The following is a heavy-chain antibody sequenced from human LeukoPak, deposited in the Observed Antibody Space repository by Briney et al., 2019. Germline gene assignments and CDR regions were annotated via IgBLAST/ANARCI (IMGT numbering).Heavy chain of an antibody. CDR3: ATYDNSGYYFDY. D-gene: IGHD3-22*01. CDR1: GESLRRSY. Sequence: SETLSLTCAVYGESLRRSYWTWIRQPPGKGLEWIGEINHSGNTNYNPYLKSRVTISVDTSKNHFSLKLSSVTAADTAVYFCATYDNSGYYFDYWGQGTLVTVSS. CDR2: INHSGNT. V-gene: IGHV4-34*01. J-gene: IGHJ4*02.